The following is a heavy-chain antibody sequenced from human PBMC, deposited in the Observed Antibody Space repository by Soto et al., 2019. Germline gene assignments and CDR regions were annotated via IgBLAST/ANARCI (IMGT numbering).Heavy chain of an antibody. CDR1: SGSISSGGYY. Sequence: QVQLQESGPGLVKPSQTLSLTCTVSSGSISSGGYYWSWIRQHPGKGLEWIGYIYYSGSTYYNPSPKSRVTISVETSKNQFSLKLSSVTAADTAVYYCASAAKTTVTTYYYYYYMDVWGKGTTVTVSS. V-gene: IGHV4-31*03. CDR2: IYYSGST. D-gene: IGHD4-4*01. CDR3: ASAAKTTVTTYYYYYYMDV. J-gene: IGHJ6*03.